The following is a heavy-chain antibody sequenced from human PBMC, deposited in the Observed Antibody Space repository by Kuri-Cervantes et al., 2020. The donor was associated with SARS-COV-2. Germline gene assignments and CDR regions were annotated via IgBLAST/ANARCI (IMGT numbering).Heavy chain of an antibody. CDR1: GGTFSSYA. V-gene: IGHV1-69*06. CDR3: ARLALGYSTNSVCRGGTGPDMDD. J-gene: IGHJ1*01. D-gene: IGHD2-8*01. CDR2: IIPIFGTA. Sequence: SVKVSCKASGGTFSSYAISWVRQAPGQGLEWMGGIIPIFGTANYAQKFQGRVKIIADKSTSTAYMELSSLRSEDTAVYYCARLALGYSTNSVCRGGTGPDMDDWGQGTMVTVSS.